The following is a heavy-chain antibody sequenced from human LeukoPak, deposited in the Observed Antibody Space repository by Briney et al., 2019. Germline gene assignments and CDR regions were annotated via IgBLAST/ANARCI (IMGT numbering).Heavy chain of an antibody. V-gene: IGHV3-9*01. D-gene: IGHD5-24*01. CDR1: GFTFDDYA. Sequence: SLRLSCAASGFTFDDYAMHWVRQAPGKGLEWISGISWNSGSIGYADSVKGRFTISRDNAKNSLYLQMNSLRAEDTALYYCAKDNGEFIFDYWGQGTLVTVSS. CDR3: AKDNGEFIFDY. J-gene: IGHJ4*02. CDR2: ISWNSGSI.